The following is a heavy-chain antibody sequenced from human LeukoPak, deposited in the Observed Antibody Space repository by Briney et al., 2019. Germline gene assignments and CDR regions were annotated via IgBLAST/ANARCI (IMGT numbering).Heavy chain of an antibody. CDR3: AKDGVRIVVADDAFDI. J-gene: IGHJ3*02. CDR2: ITGSGGST. V-gene: IGHV3-23*01. D-gene: IGHD3-22*01. CDR1: GFTFSSHA. Sequence: GGSLRLSCAASGFTFSSHAMGWVRQAPGKGLEWVSSITGSGGSTYYGDSVKGRFTISRDNSKNTLYLQMNSLRAEDTAVYYCAKDGVRIVVADDAFDIWGQGTMVTVSS.